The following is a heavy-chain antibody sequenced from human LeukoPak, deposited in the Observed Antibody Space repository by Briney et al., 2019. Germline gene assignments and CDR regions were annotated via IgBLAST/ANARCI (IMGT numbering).Heavy chain of an antibody. V-gene: IGHV4-59*12. J-gene: IGHJ1*01. D-gene: IGHD6-13*01. CDR3: ASGIAAARDFQH. CDR1: GGSISSYY. CDR2: IYYSGST. Sequence: SETLSLTCTVSGGSISSYYWSWIRQPPGKGLEWIGYIYYSGSTNYNPSLKSRVTISVDTSKNQFSLKLSSVTAADTAVYYCASGIAAARDFQHWGQGTLVTVSS.